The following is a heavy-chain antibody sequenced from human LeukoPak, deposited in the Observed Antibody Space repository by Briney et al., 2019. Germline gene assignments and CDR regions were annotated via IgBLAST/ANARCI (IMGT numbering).Heavy chain of an antibody. D-gene: IGHD3-10*01. Sequence: SETLSLTCTVSGGSISSYHWSWIRQPPGKGLEWIGYIYYSGSTYYNPSLKSRVTISVDTSKNQFSLKLSSVTAADTAVYYCASYGSGSYYNDYYFDYWGQGTLVTVSS. CDR2: IYYSGST. CDR1: GGSISSYH. CDR3: ASYGSGSYYNDYYFDY. J-gene: IGHJ4*02. V-gene: IGHV4-59*08.